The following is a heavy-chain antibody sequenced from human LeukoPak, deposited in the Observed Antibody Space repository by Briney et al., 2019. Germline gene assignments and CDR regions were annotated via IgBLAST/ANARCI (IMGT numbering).Heavy chain of an antibody. CDR3: ARDPFEYYDSSGYDNWFDP. CDR1: GFTFSSYW. J-gene: IGHJ5*02. D-gene: IGHD3-22*01. V-gene: IGHV3-7*01. CDR2: IKQDGSEK. Sequence: GGSLRLSCAASGFTFSSYWMSWVRQAPGKGLEWVANIKQDGSEKYYVDSVKGRFTISRDNAKNSLYLQMNSLRAEDTAVYYCARDPFEYYDSSGYDNWFDPWGQGTLVTVSS.